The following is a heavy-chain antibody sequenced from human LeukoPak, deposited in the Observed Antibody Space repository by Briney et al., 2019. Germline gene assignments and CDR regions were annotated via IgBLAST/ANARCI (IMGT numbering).Heavy chain of an antibody. CDR3: ARHYGDSRRHTFAY. CDR1: GFTFGNYW. V-gene: IGHV3-7*01. CDR2: IKHVGSEK. D-gene: IGHD4-17*01. J-gene: IGHJ4*02. Sequence: GGSLRLSCVGSGFTFGNYWMSWVRQAPGQGLEWVANIKHVGSEKYYVDSVEGRFTISRDNAKKALFLQMNSLRVEDTAVYYCARHYGDSRRHTFAYWGLGTVVTVSS.